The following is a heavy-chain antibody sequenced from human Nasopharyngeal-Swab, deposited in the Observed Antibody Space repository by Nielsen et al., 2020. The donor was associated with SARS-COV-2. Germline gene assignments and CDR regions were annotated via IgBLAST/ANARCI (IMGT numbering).Heavy chain of an antibody. D-gene: IGHD5-24*01. Sequence: VRQMPGKGLEWMGIIYPGNSQTKYSPSFQGQITISVDKSINTAYLQWSTLKASDSAVYYCARRAARDGYNYEVDPWGQGTLVTVSS. V-gene: IGHV5-51*01. J-gene: IGHJ5*02. CDR3: ARRAARDGYNYEVDP. CDR2: IYPGNSQT.